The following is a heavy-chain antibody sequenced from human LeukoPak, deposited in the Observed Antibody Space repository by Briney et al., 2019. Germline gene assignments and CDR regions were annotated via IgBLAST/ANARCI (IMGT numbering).Heavy chain of an antibody. CDR1: GGSISSGSYY. CDR3: ARAETYSSSWSENWFDP. J-gene: IGHJ5*02. V-gene: IGHV4-39*07. D-gene: IGHD6-13*01. Sequence: SETLSLTCTGSGGSISSGSYYWTWVRQPPGKGLEWLGSIYYSGSTYYNPSLKSRVTISVDTSKNQFSLKLSSVTAADTAVYYCARAETYSSSWSENWFDPWGQGTLVTVSS. CDR2: IYYSGST.